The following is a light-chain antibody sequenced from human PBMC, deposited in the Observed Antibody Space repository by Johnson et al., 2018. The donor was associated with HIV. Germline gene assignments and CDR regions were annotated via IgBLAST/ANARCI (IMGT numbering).Light chain of an antibody. CDR2: ENN. J-gene: IGLJ1*01. V-gene: IGLV1-51*02. CDR3: GTWDSSLRNGF. CDR1: SSNIGNNY. Sequence: HSVLTQPPSVSAVPGQKVTISCSGSSSNIGNNYVSWYQQLPGTAPKLLIYENNKRPSGFPDRFPGSKSGTSATLGITGLQTGDEADYYCGTWDSSLRNGFFGTGTKVTVL.